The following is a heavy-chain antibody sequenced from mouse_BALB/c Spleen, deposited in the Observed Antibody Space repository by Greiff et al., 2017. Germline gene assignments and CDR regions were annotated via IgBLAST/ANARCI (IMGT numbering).Heavy chain of an antibody. CDR1: GFAFSSYD. V-gene: IGHV5-12-1*01. D-gene: IGHD1-1*01. Sequence: EVQGVESGGGLVKPGGSLKLSCAASGFAFSSYDMSWVRQTPEKRLEWVAYISSGGGSTYYPDTVKGRFTISRDNAKNTLYLQMSSLKSEDTAMYYCARLITTAYYFDYWGQGTTLTVSS. CDR2: ISSGGGST. CDR3: ARLITTAYYFDY. J-gene: IGHJ2*01.